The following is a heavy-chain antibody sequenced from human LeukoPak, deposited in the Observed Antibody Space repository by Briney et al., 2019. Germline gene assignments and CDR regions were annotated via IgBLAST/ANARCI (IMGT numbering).Heavy chain of an antibody. D-gene: IGHD5-18*01. V-gene: IGHV3-21*01. CDR3: ARGRGYSYGADDFDY. J-gene: IGHJ4*02. CDR2: ISSSSSYI. Sequence: GGSLRLSCVASGFTFSSYSMNWVRQAPGKGLEWVSSISSSSSYIYYADSVKGRFTISRDNAKNSLYLQMNSLRADDTAVYYCARGRGYSYGADDFDYWGQGTLVTVSS. CDR1: GFTFSSYS.